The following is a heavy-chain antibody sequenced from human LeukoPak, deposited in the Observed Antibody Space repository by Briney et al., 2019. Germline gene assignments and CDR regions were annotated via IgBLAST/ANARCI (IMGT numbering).Heavy chain of an antibody. CDR2: INHSGST. J-gene: IGHJ4*02. CDR1: GGSFSGYY. CDR3: SLHTYYYDSSGYYYVFDY. V-gene: IGHV4-34*01. Sequence: SETLSLTCAVYGGSFSGYYWSWIRQPLGKGLEWIGEINHSGSTNYNPSLKSRVTISVDTSKNQFSLKLSSVTAADTAVYYCSLHTYYYDSSGYYYVFDYWGQGTLVTVSS. D-gene: IGHD3-22*01.